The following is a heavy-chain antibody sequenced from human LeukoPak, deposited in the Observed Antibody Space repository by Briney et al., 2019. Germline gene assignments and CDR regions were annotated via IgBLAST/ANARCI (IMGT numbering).Heavy chain of an antibody. CDR1: GGSISSGSYY. J-gene: IGHJ4*02. CDR2: IYTSGST. CDR3: ARYRGYDSRFDY. D-gene: IGHD5-12*01. V-gene: IGHV4-61*02. Sequence: SETLSLTCTVSGGSISSGSYYWSWIRQPAGKGLEWIGRIYTSGSTNYNPSLKSRVTISVDTSKNQFSLKLSSVTAADTAVYYCARYRGYDSRFDYWGQGTLVTVSS.